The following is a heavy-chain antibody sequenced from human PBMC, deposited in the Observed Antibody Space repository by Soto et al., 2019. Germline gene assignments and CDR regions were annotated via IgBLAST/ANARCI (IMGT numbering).Heavy chain of an antibody. CDR1: GFTFSSYG. Sequence: GGSLRLSCAASGFTFSSYGMHWVRQAPGKGLEWVAVISYDGSNKYYADSVKGRFTISRDNSKNTLYLQMNSLRAEDTAVYYCAKGPRAGKNDLCLDYWGQGT. J-gene: IGHJ4*02. D-gene: IGHD6-13*01. V-gene: IGHV3-30*18. CDR3: AKGPRAGKNDLCLDY. CDR2: ISYDGSNK.